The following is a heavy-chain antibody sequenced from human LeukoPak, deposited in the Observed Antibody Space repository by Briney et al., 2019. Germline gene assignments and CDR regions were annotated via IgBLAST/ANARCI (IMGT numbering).Heavy chain of an antibody. J-gene: IGHJ4*02. V-gene: IGHV4-34*01. Sequence: PSETLSLTCAVYGGSFSGYYWSWIRQPPGKGLEWIGEIDHSGSTNYNPSLKSRVTISVDTSKNQFSLKLSSVTAADTAVYYCAGHHPRNTVDFWGQGTLVTVSS. CDR2: IDHSGST. D-gene: IGHD2-8*02. CDR1: GGSFSGYY. CDR3: AGHHPRNTVDF.